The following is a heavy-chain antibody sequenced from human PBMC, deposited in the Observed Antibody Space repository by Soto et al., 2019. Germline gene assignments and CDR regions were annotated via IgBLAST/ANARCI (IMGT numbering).Heavy chain of an antibody. J-gene: IGHJ4*02. D-gene: IGHD3-3*01. CDR2: ISYDGSNK. CDR1: GFTFSSYG. CDR3: AKDEGDFWSGYYLDY. V-gene: IGHV3-30*18. Sequence: SGGSLRLSCAASGFTFSSYGMHWVRQAPGKGLEWVAVISYDGSNKYYADSVKGRFTISRDNSKNTLYLQMNSLRAEDTAVYYCAKDEGDFWSGYYLDYWGQGTLVTVSS.